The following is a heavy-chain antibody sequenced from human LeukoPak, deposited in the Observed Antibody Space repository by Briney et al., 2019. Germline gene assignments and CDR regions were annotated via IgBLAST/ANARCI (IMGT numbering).Heavy chain of an antibody. CDR3: AKDMTVRAYDFWSGYRPNYYYYGMDV. D-gene: IGHD3-3*01. V-gene: IGHV3-9*01. CDR2: ISWNSGSI. CDR1: GFTFDDYA. Sequence: PGGSLRLSCAASGFTFDDYAMHWVRQAPGKGLEWVSGISWNSGSIGYADSVKGRFTISRDNAKNSLHLQMNSLRAEDTALYYCAKDMTVRAYDFWSGYRPNYYYYGMDVWGQGTTVTVSS. J-gene: IGHJ6*02.